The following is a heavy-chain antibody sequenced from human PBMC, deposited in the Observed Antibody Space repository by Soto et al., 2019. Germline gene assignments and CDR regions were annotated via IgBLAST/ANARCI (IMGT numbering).Heavy chain of an antibody. V-gene: IGHV3-30-3*01. J-gene: IGHJ4*02. CDR1: GFTFRSHA. Sequence: QVQLVESGGGVVQPGGSLRLSCAASGFTFRSHAMHWVRQAPGKGLEWVAYISYDGNNKYYPDPVKGRFTISRDNSRNTLYLQMNSLRAEDTAVYYCVSEVGARNFDSWGQGTLVTVSS. CDR3: VSEVGARNFDS. D-gene: IGHD1-26*01. CDR2: ISYDGNNK.